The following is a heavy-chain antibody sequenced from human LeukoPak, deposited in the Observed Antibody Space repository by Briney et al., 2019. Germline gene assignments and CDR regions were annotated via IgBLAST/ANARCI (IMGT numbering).Heavy chain of an antibody. Sequence: PGGSLRLSCAASGFTFSSYAMSWVRQAPGKGLEWGSAISGSGGSTYYADSVKGRFTISRDNSKNTLYLQMNSLRAEDTAVYYCAKGQTGEGYFDYWGQGTLVTVSS. CDR2: ISGSGGST. D-gene: IGHD7-27*01. CDR1: GFTFSSYA. CDR3: AKGQTGEGYFDY. J-gene: IGHJ4*02. V-gene: IGHV3-23*01.